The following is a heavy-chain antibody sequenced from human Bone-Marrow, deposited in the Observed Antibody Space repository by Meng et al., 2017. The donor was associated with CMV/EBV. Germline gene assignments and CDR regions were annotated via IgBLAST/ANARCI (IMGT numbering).Heavy chain of an antibody. J-gene: IGHJ4*02. Sequence: ASVKVSCKASGNSFTSSYFHWVRQAPGQGLEWMGVINPSGGSTSYAQNFQGRVIMTRDTSTSTVYMELSSLRSEDTAVYYCARGNSLKYSSSPSVRYWGQGTLVTVSS. CDR1: GNSFTSSY. CDR3: ARGNSLKYSSSPSVRY. V-gene: IGHV1-46*01. D-gene: IGHD6-6*01. CDR2: INPSGGST.